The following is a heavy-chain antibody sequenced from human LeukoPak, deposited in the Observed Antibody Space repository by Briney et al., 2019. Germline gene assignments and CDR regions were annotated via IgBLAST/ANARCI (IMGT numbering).Heavy chain of an antibody. Sequence: PGGSLSLSCAASGFTFSSYDMHWVRQATGKGLEWVSAIGTAGDPYYPGSVKGRFTISRDNAKNSLYLQMNSLRAGDTAVYYCARGKEDYYGMDVWGQGTTVTVSS. J-gene: IGHJ6*02. CDR2: IGTAGDP. CDR1: GFTFSSYD. V-gene: IGHV3-13*05. CDR3: ARGKEDYYGMDV.